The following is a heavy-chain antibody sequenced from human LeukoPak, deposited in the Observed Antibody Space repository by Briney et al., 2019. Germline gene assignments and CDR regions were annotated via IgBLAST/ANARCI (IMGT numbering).Heavy chain of an antibody. J-gene: IGHJ6*02. CDR3: ARAGPYNWNYKKLGYYYYGMDV. D-gene: IGHD1-7*01. V-gene: IGHV3-30-3*01. CDR1: GFTFSSYA. CDR2: ISYDGSNK. Sequence: GGSLRLSCAASGFTFSSYAMPWVRQAPGKGLEWVAVISYDGSNKYYADSVKGRFTISRDNSKNTLYLQMNSLRAEDTAVYYCARAGPYNWNYKKLGYYYYGMDVWGQGTTVTVSS.